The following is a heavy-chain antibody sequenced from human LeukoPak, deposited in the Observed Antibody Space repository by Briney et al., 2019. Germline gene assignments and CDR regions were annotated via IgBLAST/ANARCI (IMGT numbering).Heavy chain of an antibody. CDR3: ARRYFDY. V-gene: IGHV3-7*01. Sequence: GGSLRLSCAGSGVIVSSNYMSWVRQAPGKGLEWVANIKQDGSEKYYVDSVKGRFTISRDNAKNSLYLQMNSLRAEDTAVYYCARRYFDYWGQGTLVTVSS. J-gene: IGHJ4*02. CDR1: GVIVSSNY. CDR2: IKQDGSEK.